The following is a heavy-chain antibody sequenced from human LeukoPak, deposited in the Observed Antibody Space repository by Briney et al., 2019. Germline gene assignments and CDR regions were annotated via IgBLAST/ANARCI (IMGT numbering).Heavy chain of an antibody. CDR1: GASISSSS. Sequence: PSETLSLTCTVSGASISSSSWTWIRQPPGKGLECIGFIYYSGTAHYNPSLKSRVTISLDTSKKQFSLRLSSVTAAATAVYYCASHLSSGWSDYWGQGTLVTVSS. V-gene: IGHV4-59*08. CDR3: ASHLSSGWSDY. J-gene: IGHJ4*02. CDR2: IYYSGTA. D-gene: IGHD6-19*01.